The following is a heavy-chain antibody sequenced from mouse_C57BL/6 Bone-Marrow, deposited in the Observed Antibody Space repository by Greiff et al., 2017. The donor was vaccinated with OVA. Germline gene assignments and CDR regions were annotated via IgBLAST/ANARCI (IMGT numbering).Heavy chain of an antibody. J-gene: IGHJ4*01. V-gene: IGHV1-81*01. CDR3: ARYGNYGYAMDY. Sequence: SGAELARPGASVKLSCKASGYTFTSYGISWVKQRTGQGLEWIGEIYPRSGNTYYNEKFKGKATLTADKSSSTAYMELRSLTSEDSAVYFCARYGNYGYAMDYWGQGTSVTVSS. CDR2: IYPRSGNT. D-gene: IGHD2-1*01. CDR1: GYTFTSYG.